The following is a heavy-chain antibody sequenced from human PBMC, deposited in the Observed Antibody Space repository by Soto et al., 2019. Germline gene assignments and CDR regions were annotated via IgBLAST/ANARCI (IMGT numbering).Heavy chain of an antibody. CDR1: GFTFSSYS. J-gene: IGHJ3*02. CDR3: AGRLAWGRRDAFDI. V-gene: IGHV3-48*02. Sequence: EVQLVESGGGLVQPGGSLRLSCAASGFTFSSYSMNWVRQAPGKGLEWVSYISSSSSTIYYADSVKGRFTISRDNAKNSLYLQMNSLRDEDTAVYYCAGRLAWGRRDAFDIWGQGTMVTVSS. D-gene: IGHD7-27*01. CDR2: ISSSSSTI.